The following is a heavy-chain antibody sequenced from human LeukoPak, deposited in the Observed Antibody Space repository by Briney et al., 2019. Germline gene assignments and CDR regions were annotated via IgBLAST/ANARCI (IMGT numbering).Heavy chain of an antibody. V-gene: IGHV4-34*01. D-gene: IGHD6-19*01. CDR1: GGSFSGYY. CDR3: ARLAVAGTGY. Sequence: SETLSLPCAVYGGSFSGYYWSWIRQPPGKGLEWIGEINHSGSTNYNPSLKSRVTISVDTSKNQFSLKLSSVTAADTAVYYCARLAVAGTGYWGQETLVTVSS. CDR2: INHSGST. J-gene: IGHJ4*02.